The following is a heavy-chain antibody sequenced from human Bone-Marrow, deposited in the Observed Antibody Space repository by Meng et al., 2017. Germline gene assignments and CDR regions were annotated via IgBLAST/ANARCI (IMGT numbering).Heavy chain of an antibody. Sequence: QVQRVQSGAEGKKPGASVKVSCKASGYTLTSYAMHWVRQAPGQRLEWMGWINAGNGNTKYSQRFQGRVTITRDTSASTAYMELSSLRSEDTTVYYCARAGYDSSGYYPQPFDYWGQGTLVTVSS. D-gene: IGHD3-22*01. CDR2: INAGNGNT. CDR1: GYTLTSYA. J-gene: IGHJ4*02. V-gene: IGHV1-3*01. CDR3: ARAGYDSSGYYPQPFDY.